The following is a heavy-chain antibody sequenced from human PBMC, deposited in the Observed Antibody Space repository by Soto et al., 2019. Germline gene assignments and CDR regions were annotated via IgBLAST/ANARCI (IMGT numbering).Heavy chain of an antibody. CDR1: GGSFSGYY. D-gene: IGHD2-15*01. CDR3: ARGRIIVVVVLHSRFDI. V-gene: IGHV4-34*01. Sequence: PSETLSLTCAVYGGSFSGYYWSWIRQPPGKGLEWIGEINHSGSTNYNPSLKSRVTISVDTSKNQFSLKLSSVTAADTAVYYCARGRIIVVVVLHSRFDIWGQGTMVTVSS. J-gene: IGHJ3*02. CDR2: INHSGST.